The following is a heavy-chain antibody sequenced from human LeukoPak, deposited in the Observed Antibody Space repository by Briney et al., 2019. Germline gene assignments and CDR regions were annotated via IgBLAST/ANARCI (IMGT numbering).Heavy chain of an antibody. CDR3: AKDIGAVGNAFDI. Sequence: PGGSLRLSCAASGFTFDDYAMPWVRQAPGKGLEWVSGISWNSGSIGYADSVKGRFTISRDNAKNSLYLQMNSLRAEDTALYYCAKDIGAVGNAFDIWGQGTMVTVSS. D-gene: IGHD6-13*01. CDR1: GFTFDDYA. CDR2: ISWNSGSI. J-gene: IGHJ3*02. V-gene: IGHV3-9*01.